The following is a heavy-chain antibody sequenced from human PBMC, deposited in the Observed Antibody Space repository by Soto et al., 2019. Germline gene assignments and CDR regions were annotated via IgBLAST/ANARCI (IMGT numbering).Heavy chain of an antibody. V-gene: IGHV4-4*02. CDR1: GGSISSSNW. J-gene: IGHJ4*02. CDR3: ARADSSGYPDY. CDR2: IYHSVST. D-gene: IGHD3-22*01. Sequence: QVQLQESGPGLVKPSGTLSLTCAVSGGSISSSNWWCWVRQPPGKGLEWIGAIYHSVSTNNNPPLKSLVSISVDKSKNQFSLKLSSVTAADTAVYYLARADSSGYPDYWGQGTLVTVSS.